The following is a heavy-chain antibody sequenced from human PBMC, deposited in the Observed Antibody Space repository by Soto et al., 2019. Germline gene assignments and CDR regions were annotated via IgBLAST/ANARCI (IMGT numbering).Heavy chain of an antibody. CDR2: IYPGDSDT. Sequence: GESLKISCKGSGYTFSTYWIAWVRQMPGKGLEWMGIIYPGDSDTKYSPAFQGQVTISADKSINTAYLQWTSLEASDTAMYYCARKFAPELFDSWGQGPLVTGSS. V-gene: IGHV5-51*01. CDR3: ARKFAPELFDS. CDR1: GYTFSTYW. D-gene: IGHD3-10*01. J-gene: IGHJ4*02.